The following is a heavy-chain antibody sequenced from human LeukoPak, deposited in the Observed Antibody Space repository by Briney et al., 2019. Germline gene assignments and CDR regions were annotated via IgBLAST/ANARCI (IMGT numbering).Heavy chain of an antibody. J-gene: IGHJ4*02. CDR1: GFTVSSYW. Sequence: GGSLRLSCAASGFTVSSYWMSWVRQAPRKGLEWVANINQDGSEKYYADSVKGRFTISRDNSKNTLYLQMNSLRAEDTAVYYCASTSGWYEPIDYWGQGTLVTVSS. CDR2: INQDGSEK. D-gene: IGHD6-19*01. V-gene: IGHV3-7*02. CDR3: ASTSGWYEPIDY.